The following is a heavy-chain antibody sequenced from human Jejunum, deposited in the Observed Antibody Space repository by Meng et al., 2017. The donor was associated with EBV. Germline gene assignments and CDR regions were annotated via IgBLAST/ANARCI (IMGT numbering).Heavy chain of an antibody. CDR1: GDTFTRYY. J-gene: IGHJ5*02. D-gene: IGHD5-24*01. CDR2: INPTGDST. V-gene: IGHV1-46*01. Sequence: HVVRSWVIVKYAGAYVKVSCKVSGDTFTRYYMHWVRQAPGQGLEWMGIINPTGDSTTYVEKFQGRLTMTRDTSTTTAYMELSSLRSEDTAVYYCAGGMTIRQNWFDPWGQGTLVTVSS. CDR3: AGGMTIRQNWFDP.